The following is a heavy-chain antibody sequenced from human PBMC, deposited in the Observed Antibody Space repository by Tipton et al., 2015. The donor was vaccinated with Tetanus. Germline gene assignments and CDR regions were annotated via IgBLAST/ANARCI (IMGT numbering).Heavy chain of an antibody. CDR1: GFTFSSYW. D-gene: IGHD5/OR15-5a*01. CDR3: VKDVYIEPWSHDALDV. V-gene: IGHV3-23*01. CDR2: ISGGGGFT. Sequence: SLRLSCAASGFTFSSYWMHWVRQAPGKGLVWVSTISGGGGFTYYAESVKGRFTISRDNVKNTVFLQMNSLRAEDTAVYFCVKDVYIEPWSHDALDVWGQGTTVSVSS. J-gene: IGHJ3*01.